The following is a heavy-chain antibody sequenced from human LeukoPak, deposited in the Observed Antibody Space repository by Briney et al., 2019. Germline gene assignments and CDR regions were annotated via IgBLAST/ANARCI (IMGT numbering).Heavy chain of an antibody. CDR2: AYYRSRWYN. D-gene: IGHD1-1*01. CDR1: GDSVSNNNAA. Sequence: SQTLSLTCAISGDSVSNNNAAWNWIRQSPSRGLEWLGRAYYRSRWYNDYAVSVKSRITINSDTSKNQFSLQLNSVTPEDTAVYYCARMSTPNWNGLNWFDPWGQGTLVTVSS. V-gene: IGHV6-1*01. CDR3: ARMSTPNWNGLNWFDP. J-gene: IGHJ5*02.